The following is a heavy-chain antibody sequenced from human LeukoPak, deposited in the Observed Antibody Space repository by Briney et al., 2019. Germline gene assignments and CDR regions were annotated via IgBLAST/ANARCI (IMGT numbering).Heavy chain of an antibody. D-gene: IGHD4-17*01. CDR2: IRGSGGST. V-gene: IGHV3-23*01. J-gene: IGHJ4*02. CDR3: AKHATVTTNHFDY. Sequence: PGGSLRLSCAASGLTFSSYSMSSVRQAPGKGLEWVSAIRGSGGSTYYADSVKGRFTISRDNSKNTLHLQMNSLRAEDTAVYYCAKHATVTTNHFDYWGQGTLVTVSS. CDR1: GLTFSSYS.